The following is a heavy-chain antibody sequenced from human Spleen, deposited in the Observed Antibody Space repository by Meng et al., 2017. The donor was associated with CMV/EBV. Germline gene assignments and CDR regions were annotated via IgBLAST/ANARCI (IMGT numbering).Heavy chain of an antibody. D-gene: IGHD6-13*01. CDR3: ARGGSSSSWYPFDY. CDR1: GGSFSGYF. CDR2: IYYSGST. Sequence: GSLRLSCAVYGGSFSGYFWSWIRQPPGKGLEWIGYIYYSGSTNYNPSLKSRVTISVDTSKNQFSLKLSSVTAADTAVYYCARGGSSSSWYPFDYWGQGTLVTVSS. J-gene: IGHJ4*02. V-gene: IGHV4-59*01.